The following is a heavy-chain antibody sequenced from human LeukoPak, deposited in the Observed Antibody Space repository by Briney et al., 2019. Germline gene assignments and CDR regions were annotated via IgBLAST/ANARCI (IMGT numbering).Heavy chain of an antibody. CDR3: ARDFAPSGTTGAYFDY. V-gene: IGHV1-2*02. CDR2: INPNSGGT. Sequence: ASVKVSCKASGYTFTGYYMHWVRQAPGQGLEWVGCINPNSGGTNYAQKFQGRVTMTRDTSISTAYMELSRLRSDDTAVYYCARDFAPSGTTGAYFDYWGQGTLVTVSS. D-gene: IGHD1-1*01. J-gene: IGHJ4*02. CDR1: GYTFTGYY.